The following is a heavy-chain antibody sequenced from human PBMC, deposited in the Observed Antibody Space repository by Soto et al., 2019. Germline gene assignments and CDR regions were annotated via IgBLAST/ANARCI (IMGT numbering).Heavy chain of an antibody. D-gene: IGHD2-21*02. CDR2: IYYSGRT. V-gene: IGHV4-39*01. CDR3: ARQRTTVVTQAYFDH. J-gene: IGHJ4*02. Sequence: PSETLSLTCTVSGGSISNYYWSWIRQPPGKGLEWIGSIYYSGRTYYNPSFKSRVTISIDTSKNQFSLKLSSVTATDTAVYYCARQRTTVVTQAYFDHWGQGALVTVS. CDR1: GGSISNYY.